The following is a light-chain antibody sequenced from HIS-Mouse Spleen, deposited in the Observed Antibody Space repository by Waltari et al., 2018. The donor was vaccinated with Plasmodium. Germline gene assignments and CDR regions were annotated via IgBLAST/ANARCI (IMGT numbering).Light chain of an antibody. CDR1: QSVSSN. Sequence: EIVMTQSPATLPVSPGERATLSCRASQSVSSNLAWYQQKPGPAPRLLIYGASTRATGIPARFSGSGSGTEFTLTISSLQSEDFAVYYCQQYNNWSFTFGPGTKVDIK. J-gene: IGKJ3*01. CDR2: GAS. CDR3: QQYNNWSFT. V-gene: IGKV3-15*01.